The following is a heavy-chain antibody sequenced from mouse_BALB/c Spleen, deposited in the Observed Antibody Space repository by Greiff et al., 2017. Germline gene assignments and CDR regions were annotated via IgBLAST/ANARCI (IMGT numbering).Heavy chain of an antibody. D-gene: IGHD1-1*01. CDR1: GYTFTSYW. V-gene: IGHV1-5*01. CDR2: IYPGNSDT. Sequence: EVQLKESGTVLARPGASVKMSCKASGYTFTSYWMHWVKQRPGQGLEWIGAIYPGNSDTSYNQKFKGKAKLTAVTSTSTAYMELSSLTNEDSAVYYCTRWDYGSNAMDYWGQGTSVTVSS. J-gene: IGHJ4*01. CDR3: TRWDYGSNAMDY.